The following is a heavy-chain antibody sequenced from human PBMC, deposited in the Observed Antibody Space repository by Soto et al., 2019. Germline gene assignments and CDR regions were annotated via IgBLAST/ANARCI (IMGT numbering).Heavy chain of an antibody. CDR3: ARGHSTDCSNGVCSFFYNHEMDV. CDR2: INPKSGGT. D-gene: IGHD2-8*01. Sequence: GASVKVSCKASGYSFTDYHIHWVRHAPGQGLEWLGRINPKSGGTSTAQKFQGWVAMTRDRSISTVYMELTRLRSDDTAVYFCARGHSTDCSNGVCSFFYNHEMDVWGQGTTATVS. J-gene: IGHJ6*02. V-gene: IGHV1-2*04. CDR1: GYSFTDYH.